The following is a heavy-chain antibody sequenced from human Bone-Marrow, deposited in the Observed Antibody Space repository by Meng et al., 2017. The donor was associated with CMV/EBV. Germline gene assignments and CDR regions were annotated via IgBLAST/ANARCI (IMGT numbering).Heavy chain of an antibody. CDR1: GGSISSSTYH. D-gene: IGHD6-19*01. Sequence: SETLSLTCTVSGGSISSSTYHWGWIRQPPGKGLEWIGSIHNSGTTYYNPSLKSRVTISVDPSKNQFSLKMSSVSAADTAVYYCAKDLTGTPVPGNFEYWGQGTLVTVSS. J-gene: IGHJ4*02. V-gene: IGHV4-39*07. CDR2: IHNSGTT. CDR3: AKDLTGTPVPGNFEY.